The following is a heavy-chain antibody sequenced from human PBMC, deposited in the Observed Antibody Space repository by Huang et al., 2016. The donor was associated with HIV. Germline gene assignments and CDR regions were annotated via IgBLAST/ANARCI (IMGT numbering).Heavy chain of an antibody. CDR1: GYTFTNYD. CDR3: ARSAYGDLDY. CDR2: MDPNTGNT. Sequence: QVHLVQSGAEVKKPGASVKVSCKASGYTFTNYDINWVRQSHGRGLEWMGRMDPNTGNTVCAQSVQGRVTMTRKTSITTAYMELTSLTSEDTAVYYCARSAYGDLDYWGLGTLVIVSS. V-gene: IGHV1-8*02. J-gene: IGHJ4*02. D-gene: IGHD4-17*01.